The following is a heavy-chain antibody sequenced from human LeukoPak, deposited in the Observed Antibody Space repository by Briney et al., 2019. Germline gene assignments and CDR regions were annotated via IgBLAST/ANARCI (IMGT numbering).Heavy chain of an antibody. CDR2: IYSGGST. CDR1: GFTVSSNY. Sequence: GGSLRLSCAASGFTVSSNYMSWVRQAPGKGLEWVSVIYSGGSTYYADSVKGRFTISRDNAKNSLYLQMNSLRAEDTAVYYCARAGVGAMGFDYWGQGTLVTVSS. D-gene: IGHD1-26*01. V-gene: IGHV3-66*01. CDR3: ARAGVGAMGFDY. J-gene: IGHJ4*02.